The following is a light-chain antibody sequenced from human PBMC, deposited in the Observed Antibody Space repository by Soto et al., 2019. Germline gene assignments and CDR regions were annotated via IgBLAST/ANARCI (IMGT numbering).Light chain of an antibody. CDR3: QQGSTFPFT. Sequence: DIQMTQSPASVSASVGDRVTSTCRACQDINSWLGWYQQKPGIAPKLVMSAASPLESGVPSRLSGSGSGTDFTLTISSLQTEDFATYYCQQGSTFPFTFGGGTKVQSK. J-gene: IGKJ4*01. CDR1: QDINSW. CDR2: AAS. V-gene: IGKV1-12*02.